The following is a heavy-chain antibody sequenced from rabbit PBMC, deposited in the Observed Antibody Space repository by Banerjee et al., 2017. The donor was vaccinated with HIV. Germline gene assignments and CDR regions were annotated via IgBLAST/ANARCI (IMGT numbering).Heavy chain of an antibody. CDR1: GSDISNNA. CDR2: INTSSGNT. J-gene: IGHJ4*01. D-gene: IGHD4-1*01. Sequence: QEQLVESGGGLVQPEGSLTLTCKASGSDISNNAMCWVRQAPGKGLEWIACINTSSGNTVYASWAKGRFTISRTSSTTVTLQMTSLTAADTATYFCARDLAGVIGWNFNLWGPGTLVTVS. CDR3: ARDLAGVIGWNFNL. V-gene: IGHV1S45*01.